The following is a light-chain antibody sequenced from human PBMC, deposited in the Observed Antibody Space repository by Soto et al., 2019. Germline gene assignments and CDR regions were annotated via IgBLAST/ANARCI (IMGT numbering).Light chain of an antibody. J-gene: IGKJ2*01. CDR1: QSVSTN. V-gene: IGKV3-15*01. CDR3: QQYYNWPPMYT. CDR2: GAS. Sequence: EMVMTQPPATLSVSPGERATLSCRASQSVSTNLAWYQHKPGQPPRLLFYGASTRATGIPARFSGSASGTEFTLTIGSLQSEDFAVYYCQQYYNWPPMYTFGQGTKLEIK.